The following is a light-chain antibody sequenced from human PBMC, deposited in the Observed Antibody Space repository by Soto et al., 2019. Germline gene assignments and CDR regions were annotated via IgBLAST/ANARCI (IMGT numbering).Light chain of an antibody. Sequence: QSVLTQPPSASGTPGQRVTISCSGSRSNIGSNYVYWYQQLPGTAPKLLIYRNNQRPSGVPDRFSGSKSGTSASLAISGLRSEDEADYYCAAWDDRLSALVFGGGTKLTVL. V-gene: IGLV1-47*01. CDR2: RNN. J-gene: IGLJ2*01. CDR3: AAWDDRLSALV. CDR1: RSNIGSNY.